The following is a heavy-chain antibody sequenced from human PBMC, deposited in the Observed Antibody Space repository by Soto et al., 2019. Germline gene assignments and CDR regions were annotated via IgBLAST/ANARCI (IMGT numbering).Heavy chain of an antibody. CDR3: AKGVQSYDY. D-gene: IGHD3-10*01. V-gene: IGHV3-23*01. Sequence: GSLRLSCAASGFTFSNYAMSWVRQAPGKGLEWVSAISASVGSTYYTDSVKGRFTISRDNSKNTLYLQMNSLRAEDTAVYYCAKGVQSYDYWGHVTLVTVPS. J-gene: IGHJ4*01. CDR1: GFTFSNYA. CDR2: ISASVGST.